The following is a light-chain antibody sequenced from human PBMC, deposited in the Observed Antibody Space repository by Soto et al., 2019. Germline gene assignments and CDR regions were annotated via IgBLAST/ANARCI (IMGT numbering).Light chain of an antibody. J-gene: IGKJ1*01. CDR2: AAS. CDR1: QNIINF. Sequence: VRMTHSPSCLSASLLYRFTIAFRASQNIINFLNWYQQRPGKAPKLLIYAASSLQSGVPSRFSGSGSETDFTLTISSLQPEDFATYSCQQSYSTTWTFGQGTKVDIK. V-gene: IGKV1-39*01. CDR3: QQSYSTTWT.